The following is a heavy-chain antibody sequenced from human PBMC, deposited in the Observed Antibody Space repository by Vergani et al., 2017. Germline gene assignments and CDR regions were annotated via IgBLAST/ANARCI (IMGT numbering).Heavy chain of an antibody. CDR2: INHSGST. V-gene: IGHV4-39*07. D-gene: IGHD5-18*01. J-gene: IGHJ6*02. CDR3: AREGLRAYSYGSPGNGKYFYYALDV. Sequence: QLQLQESGPGLVKPSETLSLSCRVSGDSISRSHYYWGFIRQPPGKGLEWIGEINHSGSTNYNPSLQSRLTISVDTSKNQLSLNLYSVTAADTAVYYCAREGLRAYSYGSPGNGKYFYYALDVWGQGTTVTVSS. CDR1: GDSISRSHYY.